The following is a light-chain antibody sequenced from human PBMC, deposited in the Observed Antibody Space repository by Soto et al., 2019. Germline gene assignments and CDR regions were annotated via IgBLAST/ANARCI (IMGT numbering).Light chain of an antibody. Sequence: QSALTQPASVSGSPGQSITISCTGTSSDVGGYNYVSWYQQHPGKAPKLMIYDVSNRPSGVSNRFSGSKSGNTASLTISGLQAEDEADYYCSSYTSSSSEGFGPGTKVTVL. CDR1: SSDVGGYNY. CDR2: DVS. J-gene: IGLJ1*01. CDR3: SSYTSSSSEG. V-gene: IGLV2-14*01.